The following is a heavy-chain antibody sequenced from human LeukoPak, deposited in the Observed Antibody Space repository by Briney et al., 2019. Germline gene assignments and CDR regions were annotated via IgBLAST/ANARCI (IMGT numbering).Heavy chain of an antibody. J-gene: IGHJ4*02. D-gene: IGHD3-3*01. CDR1: GFAFSSYA. Sequence: PGGSLRLSCAASGFAFSSYAMSWVRQAPGKGLEWVSAISGSGGSTYYADSVKGRFTISRDNSKNTLYLQMNSLRAEDTAVYYCAKDFAVDSYYFDYWGQGTLVTVSS. V-gene: IGHV3-23*01. CDR3: AKDFAVDSYYFDY. CDR2: ISGSGGST.